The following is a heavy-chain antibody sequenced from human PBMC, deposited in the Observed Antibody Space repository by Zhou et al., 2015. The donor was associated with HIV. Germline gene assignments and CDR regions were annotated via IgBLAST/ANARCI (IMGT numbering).Heavy chain of an antibody. CDR3: ARDRGAARPDWRYFDL. CDR2: ITPVFGTA. J-gene: IGHJ2*01. CDR1: EGTFSSYG. V-gene: IGHV1-69*06. D-gene: IGHD6-6*01. Sequence: QVQLVQSGAEVKKPGSSVKVSCKPSEGTFSSYGISWVRQAPGQGLEWMGGITPVFGTANYAQKFQGRVSITADRSTTTAYMELRSLRSEDTAVYYCARDRGAARPDWRYFDLWGRGTLVTVSS.